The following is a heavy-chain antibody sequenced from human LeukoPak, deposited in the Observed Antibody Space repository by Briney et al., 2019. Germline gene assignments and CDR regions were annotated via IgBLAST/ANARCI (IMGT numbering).Heavy chain of an antibody. CDR1: GYTFTSYY. J-gene: IGHJ5*02. D-gene: IGHD1-26*01. CDR3: ARGGYSGSYLGHNWFDP. Sequence: ASVKVSCKASGYTFTSYYMHWVRQAPGQGLEWMGWINPNSGGTNYAQKFQGRVTMTRDTSISTAYMELSRLRSDDTAVYYCARGGYSGSYLGHNWFDPWGQGTLVTVSS. CDR2: INPNSGGT. V-gene: IGHV1-2*02.